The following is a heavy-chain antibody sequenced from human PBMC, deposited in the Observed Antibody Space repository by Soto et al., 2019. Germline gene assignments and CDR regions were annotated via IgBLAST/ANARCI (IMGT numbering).Heavy chain of an antibody. D-gene: IGHD3-9*01. Sequence: PSETLSLTCTVSGGSVSSGSYYWSWIRQPPGKGLEWIGYIYYSGSTNYNPSLKSRVTISVDTSKNQFSLKLSSVTAADTAVYYCARDLNYDILTGYYFGFDPWGQGTLVIVSS. V-gene: IGHV4-61*01. J-gene: IGHJ5*02. CDR1: GGSVSSGSYY. CDR2: IYYSGST. CDR3: ARDLNYDILTGYYFGFDP.